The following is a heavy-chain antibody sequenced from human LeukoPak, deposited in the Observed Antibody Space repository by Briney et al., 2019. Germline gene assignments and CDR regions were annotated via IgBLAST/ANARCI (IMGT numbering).Heavy chain of an antibody. CDR1: GYTFTSYG. D-gene: IGHD3-10*01. CDR3: ARSGAYYYGSGSYAPPGY. Sequence: ASVKVSCKASGYTFTSYGISWVRQAPGQGLEGMGWISAYNGNTNYAQKLQGRVTMTTDTSTSTAYMELRSLRTEDTGVYYCARSGAYYYGSGSYAPPGYWGQGTLVTVSS. V-gene: IGHV1-18*01. J-gene: IGHJ4*02. CDR2: ISAYNGNT.